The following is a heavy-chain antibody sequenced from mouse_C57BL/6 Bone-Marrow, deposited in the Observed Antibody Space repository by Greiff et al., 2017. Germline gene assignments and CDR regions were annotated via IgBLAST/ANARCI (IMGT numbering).Heavy chain of an antibody. CDR1: GFNIKDDY. J-gene: IGHJ2*01. V-gene: IGHV14-4*01. D-gene: IGHD1-1*01. Sequence: VQLQQSGAELVRPGASVKLSCTASGFNIKDDYMHWVKQRPEQGLEWIGWIDPENGDTEYASKFQGKATITADTSSNTAYLQLSNLTSEDTAVYYCTNYYGSRYYFDYWGQGTTLTVSS. CDR3: TNYYGSRYYFDY. CDR2: IDPENGDT.